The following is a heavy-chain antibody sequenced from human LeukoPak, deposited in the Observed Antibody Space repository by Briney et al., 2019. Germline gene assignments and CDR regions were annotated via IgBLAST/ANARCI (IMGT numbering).Heavy chain of an antibody. V-gene: IGHV3-74*01. CDR2: VNTDGSTT. CDR3: ASLLWFGESLPNWFDS. CDR1: GFTFSSYW. D-gene: IGHD3-10*01. J-gene: IGHJ5*01. Sequence: GGSLRLSCAASGFTFSSYWMHWVRQAPGKGLVWVSRVNTDGSTTSYADSVKGRFTIPRDNAKNTLYLQMNSLRAEDTALYYCASLLWFGESLPNWFDSWGQGTLVTVSS.